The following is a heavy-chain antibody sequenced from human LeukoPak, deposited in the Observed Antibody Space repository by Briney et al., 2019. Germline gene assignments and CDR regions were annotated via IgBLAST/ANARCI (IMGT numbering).Heavy chain of an antibody. CDR1: GASISTYF. V-gene: IGHV4-59*12. J-gene: IGHJ4*02. D-gene: IGHD5-12*01. CDR2: MYYSGST. CDR3: ARVSGGYDYLTYFDY. Sequence: PSETLSLTCTVSGASISTYFWNWIRQPPGRGLEWTGSMYYSGSTNYNPSLKSRVTISIDTSKNQFSLKLSSVTAADTAVYYCARVSGGYDYLTYFDYWGQGTLVTVSS.